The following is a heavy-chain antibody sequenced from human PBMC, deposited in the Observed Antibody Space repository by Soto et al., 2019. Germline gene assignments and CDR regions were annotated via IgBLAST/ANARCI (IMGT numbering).Heavy chain of an antibody. J-gene: IGHJ4*02. CDR2: IFSSGST. CDR1: GGSINTFY. D-gene: IGHD5-12*01. Sequence: SETLSLTCTVSGGSINTFYWSWVRQPAGKGLEWIGRIFSSGSTSFNPSLESRVAMSVDTSKNHFSLQLSSVTAADMAVYYCAREGSYSAYNFAHGIQLWSFDFWGQGALVTVSS. V-gene: IGHV4-4*07. CDR3: AREGSYSAYNFAHGIQLWSFDF.